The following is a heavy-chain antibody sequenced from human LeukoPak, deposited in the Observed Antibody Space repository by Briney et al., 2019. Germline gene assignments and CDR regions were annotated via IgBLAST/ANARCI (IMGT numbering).Heavy chain of an antibody. J-gene: IGHJ4*02. CDR3: VERGSNGWYSFDY. CDR2: ISSGGSYI. CDR1: GFIFSTYR. V-gene: IGHV3-21*01. D-gene: IGHD6-19*01. Sequence: GGSLRLSCAASGFIFSTYRMNWVRQAPGKGLEWVSYISSGGSYISYADSVKGRFTISRDNAKNSLYLQMNSLRAEDTAVYYRVERGSNGWYSFDYWGQGTLVTVSS.